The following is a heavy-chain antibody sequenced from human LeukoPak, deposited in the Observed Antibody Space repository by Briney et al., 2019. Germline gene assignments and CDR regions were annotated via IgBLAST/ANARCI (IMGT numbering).Heavy chain of an antibody. V-gene: IGHV4-39*01. J-gene: IGHJ4*02. CDR2: IYYSGST. CDR1: GGSISSSSYY. D-gene: IGHD3-10*01. CDR3: ARNYYGSGSYYSAPDY. Sequence: SETLSLTCTVSGGSISSSSYYWGWIRQPPGKGLEWIGSIYYSGSTYYNPSLKSRVTISVDTSKNQFSLKLSSVTAADTAVYYCARNYYGSGSYYSAPDYWGQGTLVTVSP.